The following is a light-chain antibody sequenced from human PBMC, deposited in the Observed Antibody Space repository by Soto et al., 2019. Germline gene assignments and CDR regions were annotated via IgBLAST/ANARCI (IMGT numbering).Light chain of an antibody. CDR2: GNS. CDR1: SSNIGAGYD. Sequence: QSVLTQPPSVSGAPGQRVTISCTGSSSNIGAGYDVHWYQQLPGTAPKLLIYGNSNRPSGVPDRFSGSKSGTSASLAITGLQAEDEADYYCQSYDSILSGSVVFGGGTQLTVL. J-gene: IGLJ2*01. V-gene: IGLV1-40*01. CDR3: QSYDSILSGSVV.